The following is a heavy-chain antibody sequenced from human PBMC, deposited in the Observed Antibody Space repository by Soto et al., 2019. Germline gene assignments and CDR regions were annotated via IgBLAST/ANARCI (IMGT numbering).Heavy chain of an antibody. V-gene: IGHV4-59*01. CDR2: IYYSGST. D-gene: IGHD2-15*01. J-gene: IGHJ4*02. Sequence: PSETLSLTCTVSGGSISSYYWSWIRQPPGKGLEWIGYIYYSGSTNYNPSLKSRVTISVDTSKNQFSLKLSSVTAADTAVYYCGRVVAATLDYWGQGTLVTVSS. CDR3: GRVVAATLDY. CDR1: GGSISSYY.